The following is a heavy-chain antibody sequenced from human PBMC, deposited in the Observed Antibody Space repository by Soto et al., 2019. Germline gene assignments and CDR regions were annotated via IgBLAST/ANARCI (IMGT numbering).Heavy chain of an antibody. CDR1: GFTFTNAW. D-gene: IGHD2-2*02. V-gene: IGHV3-15*07. CDR2: IKSDTDGGTI. J-gene: IGHJ5*02. Sequence: PGGSLRLSCGASGFTFTNAWMNWVRQAPGKGLEWVGRIKSDTDGGTIDYAAPVKGRFTLSRDDSKNTLYLQMNSLKTEDTAVYYCTIDLPIPPSWFDPWGQGTLVTVSS. CDR3: TIDLPIPPSWFDP.